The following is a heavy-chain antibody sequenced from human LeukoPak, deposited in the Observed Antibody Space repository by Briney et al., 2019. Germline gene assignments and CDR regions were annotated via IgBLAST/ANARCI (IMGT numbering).Heavy chain of an antibody. D-gene: IGHD3-22*01. CDR1: GYTFTGYY. Sequence: ASVKVSCKASGYTFTGYYMHWVRQAPGQGLEWMGWINPNSGGTNYAQKFQGRVTMTRDTSISTAYMELSRLRSDDTAVYYCAKDRSRVYYYDSSGLWGAFDIWGQGTMVTVSS. V-gene: IGHV1-2*02. CDR3: AKDRSRVYYYDSSGLWGAFDI. CDR2: INPNSGGT. J-gene: IGHJ3*02.